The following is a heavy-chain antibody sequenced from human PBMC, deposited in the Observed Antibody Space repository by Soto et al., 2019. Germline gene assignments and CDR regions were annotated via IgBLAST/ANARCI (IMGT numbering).Heavy chain of an antibody. J-gene: IGHJ4*02. D-gene: IGHD2-21*02. V-gene: IGHV4-59*12. CDR2: IYYSGST. Sequence: SETLSLTCTVSGGSISSYYWSWIRQPPGKGLEWIGYIYYSGSTIYNPSLKSRVTVSVDTSANRFSLRLSSVTAADTAAYYCARRGCDSIFRSFDNWGQGILVTVSS. CDR3: ARRGCDSIFRSFDN. CDR1: GGSISSYY.